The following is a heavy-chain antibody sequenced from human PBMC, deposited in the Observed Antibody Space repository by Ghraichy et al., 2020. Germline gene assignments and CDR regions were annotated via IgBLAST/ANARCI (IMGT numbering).Heavy chain of an antibody. CDR3: ARGAVVTSYYYYGMDV. CDR1: GFTFSSYA. D-gene: IGHD4-23*01. J-gene: IGHJ6*02. CDR2: ISYDGSNK. Sequence: GGSLRLSCAASGFTFSSYAMHWVRQAPGKGLEWVAVISYDGSNKYYADSVKGRFTISRDNSKNTLYLQMNSLRAEDTAVYYCARGAVVTSYYYYGMDVWGQGTTVTVSS. V-gene: IGHV3-30-3*01.